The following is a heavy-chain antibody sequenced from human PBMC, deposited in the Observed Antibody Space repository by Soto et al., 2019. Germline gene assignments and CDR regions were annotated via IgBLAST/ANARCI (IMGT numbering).Heavy chain of an antibody. J-gene: IGHJ4*02. CDR2: FVPLFGTT. Sequence: QLVQSGSEVKKPGSSVKVSCQASGGTFSGSAVTWVRQGPGQGLEWMGEFVPLFGTTNYAQRFPGRLTITAEXXTXXXYMELRTLRSDDTAVYYCATHGLGVSSPPYFDNWGQGTLVTVSS. CDR3: ATHGLGVSSPPYFDN. V-gene: IGHV1-69*01. CDR1: GGTFSGSA. D-gene: IGHD3-16*01.